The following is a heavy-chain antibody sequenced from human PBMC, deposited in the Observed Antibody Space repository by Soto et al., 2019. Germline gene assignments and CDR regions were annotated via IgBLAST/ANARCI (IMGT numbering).Heavy chain of an antibody. J-gene: IGHJ4*02. V-gene: IGHV1-24*01. CDR3: VIPYNWNFMSFDY. Sequence: QVNLEQSGAEVKKPGASVKVSCKISGDTLSELYVHWVRQASGEGLEWMGGFDPQQGKTVFAQKFQGRLTLTEDTSTETAYMELGRLRSDDTALHYCVIPYNWNFMSFDYWGQGTLVTVSS. CDR2: FDPQQGKT. CDR1: GDTLSELY. D-gene: IGHD1-7*01.